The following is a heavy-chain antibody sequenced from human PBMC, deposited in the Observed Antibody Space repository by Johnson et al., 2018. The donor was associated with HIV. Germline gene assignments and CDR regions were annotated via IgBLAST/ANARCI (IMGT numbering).Heavy chain of an antibody. J-gene: IGHJ3*02. Sequence: VQLVESGGGLIQHGGSLRLSCAASGFTFSSYDMHWVRQATGRGLEWVSGIGTAGYTYYPGSVKGRFTISRDNAKNSLYLQMNILTAEDTAVYYCARAPEVRGIDAFDIWGQGTMVTVS. CDR1: GFTFSSYD. CDR3: ARAPEVRGIDAFDI. V-gene: IGHV3-13*01. D-gene: IGHD3-10*01. CDR2: IGTAGYT.